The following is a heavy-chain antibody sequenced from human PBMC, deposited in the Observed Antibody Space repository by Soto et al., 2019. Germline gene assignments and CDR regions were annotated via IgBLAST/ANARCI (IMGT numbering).Heavy chain of an antibody. Sequence: PGGSLRLSCAASGFTFSSYGMHWVRQAPGKGLEWVAVIWYDGSNKYYADSVKGRFTISRDNSKNTLYLQMNSLRAEDTAVYYCARDETHRVAARDYYYYYGMDVWGQGTTVTVSS. V-gene: IGHV3-33*01. D-gene: IGHD6-6*01. J-gene: IGHJ6*02. CDR2: IWYDGSNK. CDR3: ARDETHRVAARDYYYYYGMDV. CDR1: GFTFSSYG.